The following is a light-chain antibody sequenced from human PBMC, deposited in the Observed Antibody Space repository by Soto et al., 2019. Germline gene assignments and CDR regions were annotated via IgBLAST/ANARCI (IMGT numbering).Light chain of an antibody. CDR2: GAS. CDR1: QSVSSK. J-gene: IGKJ1*01. V-gene: IGKV3-20*01. CDR3: QQYGSSGT. Sequence: EIVMTLSAAALSVSPREGATLSCRASQSVSSKLAWYQQKPGQAPRLLIYGASTRATGIPDRFSGSGSGTDFTLTISRLEPEDFAVYYCQQYGSSGTFGQGTKVDI.